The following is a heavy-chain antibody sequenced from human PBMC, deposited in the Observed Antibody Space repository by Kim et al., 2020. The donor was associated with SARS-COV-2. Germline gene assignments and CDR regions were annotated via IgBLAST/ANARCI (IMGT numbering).Heavy chain of an antibody. Sequence: SEKGRFTISSDNAKNSLYLQMNSLGAEDTSVYYCARDLGVYDYVWGSLDYWGQGTLVTVSS. V-gene: IGHV3-11*04. D-gene: IGHD3-16*01. CDR3: ARDLGVYDYVWGSLDY. J-gene: IGHJ4*02.